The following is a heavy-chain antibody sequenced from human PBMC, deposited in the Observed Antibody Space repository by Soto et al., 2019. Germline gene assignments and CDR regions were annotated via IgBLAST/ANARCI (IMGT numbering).Heavy chain of an antibody. J-gene: IGHJ4*02. D-gene: IGHD3-10*01. CDR2: ISYDGSNK. CDR1: GFTFSSYG. Sequence: PGGSLILSCAASGFTFSSYGMHWVRQAPGKGLEWVAVISYDGSNKYYADSVKGRFTISRDNSKNTLYLQMNSLRAEDTAVYYCAKGAWFGELLPYYFDYWGQGTLVTVSS. V-gene: IGHV3-30*18. CDR3: AKGAWFGELLPYYFDY.